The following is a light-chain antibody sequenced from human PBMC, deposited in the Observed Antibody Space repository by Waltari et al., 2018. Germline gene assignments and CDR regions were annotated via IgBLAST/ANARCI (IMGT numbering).Light chain of an antibody. Sequence: VLKQSSRTLAWSRGKLATISCSPSQRISSSYLAWYQQNPGQAPRLLIFSATRMDGGIPERFSGSGSGTDFTLTISRLEPEDFAVYFCQHFDTSVITFGGGTKVQIK. CDR3: QHFDTSVIT. J-gene: IGKJ4*01. V-gene: IGKV3-20*01. CDR2: SAT. CDR1: QRISSSY.